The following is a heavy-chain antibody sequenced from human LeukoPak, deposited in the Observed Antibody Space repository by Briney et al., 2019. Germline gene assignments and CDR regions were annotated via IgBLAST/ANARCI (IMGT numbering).Heavy chain of an antibody. V-gene: IGHV3-53*01. D-gene: IGHD2-21*02. CDR2: IYSGGST. Sequence: TGGSLRLSCAASEFTFVRYAMNWVRQAPGKGLEWVSVIYSGGSTYYADSVKGRFTISRDNSKNTLYLQMNSLRAEDTAVYYCARGVTAQWFDYWGQGTLVTVSS. CDR1: EFTFVRYA. CDR3: ARGVTAQWFDY. J-gene: IGHJ4*02.